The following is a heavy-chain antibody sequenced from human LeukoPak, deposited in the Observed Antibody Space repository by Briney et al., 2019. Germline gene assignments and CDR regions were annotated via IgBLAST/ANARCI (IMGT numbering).Heavy chain of an antibody. CDR1: GDSVSSNSAA. D-gene: IGHD2-2*01. J-gene: IGHJ5*02. CDR2: TYYRSKWYN. V-gene: IGHV6-1*01. CDR3: ARRLTQYDCFDP. Sequence: SQTLSLTCAISGDSVSSNSAAWNWIRQSPSRGLEWLGRTYYRSKWYNDYAVSVRGRITVNPDTSKNQFSPHLNSVTPEDTAVYYCARRLTQYDCFDPWGQGILVTVS.